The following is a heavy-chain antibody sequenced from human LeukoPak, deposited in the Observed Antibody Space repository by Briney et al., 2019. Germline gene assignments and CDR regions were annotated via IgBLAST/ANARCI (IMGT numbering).Heavy chain of an antibody. CDR3: ARDFSYYDYYMDV. CDR1: GGSISSSSYY. V-gene: IGHV4-39*07. Sequence: KPSETLSLTCTVPGGSISSSSYYWGWIRQPPGKGLEWIGSIYYSGSTYYNPSLKSRVTISVDTSKNQFSLKLSSVTAADTAVYYCARDFSYYDYYMDVWGKGTTVTVSS. D-gene: IGHD6-6*01. CDR2: IYYSGST. J-gene: IGHJ6*03.